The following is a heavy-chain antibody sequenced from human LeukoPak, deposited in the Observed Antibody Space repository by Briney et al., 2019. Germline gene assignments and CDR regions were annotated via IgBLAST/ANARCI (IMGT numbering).Heavy chain of an antibody. V-gene: IGHV1-2*02. J-gene: IGHJ6*02. Sequence: ASVKVSCKASGYTFTGYYMHWVRQAPGQGLEWMGWINPNSGGTNYAQKFQGRVTMTRDTSISTAYMELSRLRSDDTAVYYCARDKLAWQWLAKAGVSIMDVWGQGTTVTVSS. CDR3: ARDKLAWQWLAKAGVSIMDV. D-gene: IGHD6-19*01. CDR2: INPNSGGT. CDR1: GYTFTGYY.